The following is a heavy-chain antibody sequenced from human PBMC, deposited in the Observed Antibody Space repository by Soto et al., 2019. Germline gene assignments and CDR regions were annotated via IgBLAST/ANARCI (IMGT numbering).Heavy chain of an antibody. CDR2: INPNSGGT. CDR3: ATFLGYCSSTSCYEGAFDI. J-gene: IGHJ3*02. D-gene: IGHD2-2*01. CDR1: GYTFTGYY. Sequence: ASVKVSCKASGYTFTGYYMHWVRQAPGQGLEWMGWINPNSGGTNYAQKFQGWVTMTRDTSISTAYMELSRLRSDDTTVYYCATFLGYCSSTSCYEGAFDIWGQGTMVTVSS. V-gene: IGHV1-2*04.